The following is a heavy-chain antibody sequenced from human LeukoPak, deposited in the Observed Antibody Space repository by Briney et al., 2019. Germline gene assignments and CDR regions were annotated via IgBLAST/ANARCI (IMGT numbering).Heavy chain of an antibody. CDR3: ARGGIPTGPYYYFYYMDV. V-gene: IGHV3-30*01. CDR2: ISYDGNNK. CDR1: GFTFSRSV. J-gene: IGHJ6*03. D-gene: IGHD3-10*01. Sequence: PGSSLRLSCAASGFTFSRSVMHWVRQAPGKGLEWVALISYDGNNKFYADSVKGRFTISRDNSRNTLYLQMNSLRGEDAAVYSCARGGIPTGPYYYFYYMDVWGKGTAVTVSS.